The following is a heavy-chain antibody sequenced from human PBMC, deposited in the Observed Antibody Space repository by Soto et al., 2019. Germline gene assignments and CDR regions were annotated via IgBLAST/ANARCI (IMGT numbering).Heavy chain of an antibody. CDR3: ARSRYCSGGSCYYYFDY. Sequence: GGSLRLSCAASGFTFSSYWMHWVRQAPGKGLVWVSRINSDGSSTSYADSVKGRFTISRDNAKNTLYLQMNSLRAEDTAVYYCARSRYCSGGSCYYYFDYWGQGTLVTVSS. CDR1: GFTFSSYW. CDR2: INSDGSST. D-gene: IGHD2-15*01. J-gene: IGHJ4*02. V-gene: IGHV3-74*01.